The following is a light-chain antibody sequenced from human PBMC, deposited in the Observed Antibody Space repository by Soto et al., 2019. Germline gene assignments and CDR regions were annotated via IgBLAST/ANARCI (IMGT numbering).Light chain of an antibody. CDR1: QSIDRK. CDR3: QQYKTWRT. V-gene: IGKV3-15*01. J-gene: IGKJ1*01. CDR2: GAS. Sequence: IVMTQSPATLSVSPGERATLSCRASQSIDRKLAWYQQRPGQAPRLLIYGASTRATGIPARISGSGSGTEFILIISGLQSEDFGVYYCQQYKTWRTFGQGTNVEIK.